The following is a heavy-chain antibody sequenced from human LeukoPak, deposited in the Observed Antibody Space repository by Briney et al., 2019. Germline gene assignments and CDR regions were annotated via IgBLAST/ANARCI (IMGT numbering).Heavy chain of an antibody. J-gene: IGHJ4*02. D-gene: IGHD3-22*01. Sequence: GGSLRVSCAASGFTFTNYAMAWVRQAPGKGLEWVAVISYDGSNKYYADSVKGRFTISRDNSKNTLYLQMNSLRAEDTAVYYCAKVLGGYDSSGYYLDWGQGTLVTVSS. CDR3: AKVLGGYDSSGYYLD. CDR2: ISYDGSNK. V-gene: IGHV3-30-3*01. CDR1: GFTFTNYA.